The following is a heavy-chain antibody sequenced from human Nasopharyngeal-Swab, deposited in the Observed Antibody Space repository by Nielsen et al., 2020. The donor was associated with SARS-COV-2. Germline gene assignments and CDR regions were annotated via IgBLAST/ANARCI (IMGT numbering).Heavy chain of an antibody. D-gene: IGHD3-10*01. CDR2: VDPSDSYT. CDR1: GYSFSNYW. Sequence: GESLKISCEGSGYSFSNYWISWVRQVPGKGLEWMGNVDPSDSYTAYSPSLRGHVTISVDRFISTAYLQWSSLKASDTAMYYCARQYQNYFGSGDYHGAFDIWGQGTMVTVSS. J-gene: IGHJ3*02. CDR3: ARQYQNYFGSGDYHGAFDI. V-gene: IGHV5-10-1*01.